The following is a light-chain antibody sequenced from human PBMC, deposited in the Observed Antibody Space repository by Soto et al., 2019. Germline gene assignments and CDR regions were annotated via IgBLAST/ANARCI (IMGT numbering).Light chain of an antibody. J-gene: IGKJ1*01. CDR2: GAS. CDR1: QSVSSN. CDR3: PQYNTGXPWT. Sequence: IVMRQSPATLSVSPGERATLSCRASQSVSSNLACYQPKAGQARRLLIYGASTRATGIPARFSGSGSATELTRTIRSLHSEDFAVYYCPQYNTGXPWTCGQGTKL. V-gene: IGKV3-15*01.